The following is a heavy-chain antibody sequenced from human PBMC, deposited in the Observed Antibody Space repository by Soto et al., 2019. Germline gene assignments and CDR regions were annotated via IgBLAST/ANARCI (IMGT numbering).Heavy chain of an antibody. V-gene: IGHV4-30-4*01. CDR2: IYYSGST. CDR3: ARYPLLRAPREYYFDY. Sequence: SETLSLTCTVSGGSISSGDYYWSWIRQPPGKGLEWIGYIYYSGSTYYNPSLKSRVTISVDTSKNQFSLKLSSVTAADTAVYYCARYPLLRAPREYYFDYWGQGTLVTVSS. J-gene: IGHJ4*02. D-gene: IGHD2-15*01. CDR1: GGSISSGDYY.